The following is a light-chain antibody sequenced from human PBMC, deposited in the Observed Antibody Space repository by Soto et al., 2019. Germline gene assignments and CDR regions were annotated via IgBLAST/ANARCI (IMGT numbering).Light chain of an antibody. CDR2: KIS. CDR3: MKATPSYT. CDR1: QSLVHIDGNTY. V-gene: IGKV2-24*01. J-gene: IGKJ2*01. Sequence: DIVLTQTRLSSPVTLGQPASISCRSSQSLVHIDGNTYFNWLQQRPGQPPRLLIYKISNRFPGVTDRFSRSRAMTDFTLKISRVEAEDVGVYYRMKATPSYTFGQETRLEIK.